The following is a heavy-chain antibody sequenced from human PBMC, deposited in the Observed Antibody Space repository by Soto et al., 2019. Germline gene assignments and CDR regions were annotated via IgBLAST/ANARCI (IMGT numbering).Heavy chain of an antibody. D-gene: IGHD1-26*01. CDR1: GASISSTNW. CDR2: IFHDGRT. Sequence: QVQLQESGPGLVKPSGTLSLTCAVSGASISSTNWWSWVRQFPGKGLEWIGEIFHDGRTNYNPSLKSRVTISVDKSKNHFSLELTSVTAADTAIYYCAREGRELRDWGHGTLVTVSS. V-gene: IGHV4-4*02. J-gene: IGHJ4*01. CDR3: AREGRELRD.